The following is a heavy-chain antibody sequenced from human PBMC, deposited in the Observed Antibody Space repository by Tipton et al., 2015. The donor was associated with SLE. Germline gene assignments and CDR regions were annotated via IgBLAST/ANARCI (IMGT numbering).Heavy chain of an antibody. Sequence: TLSLTCTVSGASIVNGYWSWIRQPPGGGLEWIGYVSYTGSANYNPSLRSQVTTSMDTSRNQFSLRLSSVTAADTAMYYCARHTHFYEFWSDDPWGQGTLVIVSS. CDR2: VSYTGSA. D-gene: IGHD3-3*01. CDR3: ARHTHFYEFWSDDP. V-gene: IGHV4-59*08. J-gene: IGHJ5*02. CDR1: GASIVNGY.